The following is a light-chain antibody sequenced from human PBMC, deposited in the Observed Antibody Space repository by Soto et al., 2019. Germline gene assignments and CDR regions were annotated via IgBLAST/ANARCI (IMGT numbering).Light chain of an antibody. CDR3: QQYKTYTQT. J-gene: IGKJ1*01. CDR1: QSISTW. CDR2: KAS. V-gene: IGKV1-5*03. Sequence: DIQMTQSPSTLSAFVGDRVTITCRASQSISTWLAWYQQKPGKAPKVLIYKASSLESGVPSRFSGSGSGTEFTLTISILQPDDFATYYCQQYKTYTQTFCQGTKVEIK.